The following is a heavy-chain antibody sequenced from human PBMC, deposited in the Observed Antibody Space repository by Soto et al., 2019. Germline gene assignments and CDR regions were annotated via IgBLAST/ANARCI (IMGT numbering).Heavy chain of an antibody. CDR1: GFRFRTRA. Sequence: GGSLRLSCAASGFRFRTRAMSCVRQAPGKGLEWVASIRPGGDSTYYADSVKGRFAFSRENSNVTQYLRMDILRVDDTAIYYCTTHEEGALLAGGFDSWGQGTLVTVFS. D-gene: IGHD1-26*01. CDR2: IRPGGDST. J-gene: IGHJ5*01. V-gene: IGHV3-23*01. CDR3: TTHEEGALLAGGFDS.